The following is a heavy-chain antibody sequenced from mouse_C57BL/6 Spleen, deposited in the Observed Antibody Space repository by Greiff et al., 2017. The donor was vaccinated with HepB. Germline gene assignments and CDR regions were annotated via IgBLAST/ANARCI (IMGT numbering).Heavy chain of an antibody. CDR1: GYTFTGYW. J-gene: IGHJ4*01. CDR2: ILPGRVST. CDR3: ARSPIYYYGSSYSSYAMDY. V-gene: IGHV1-9*01. D-gene: IGHD1-1*01. Sequence: VQLQESGAELMKPGASVKLSCKATGYTFTGYWIEWVKQRPGHGLEWIGEILPGRVSTNYNEKFKGKATFTADTSSNTAYMQLSSLTTEDSAIYYCARSPIYYYGSSYSSYAMDYWGQGTSVTVSS.